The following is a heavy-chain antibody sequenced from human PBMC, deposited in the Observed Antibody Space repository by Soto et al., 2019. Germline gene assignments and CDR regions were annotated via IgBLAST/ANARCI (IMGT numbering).Heavy chain of an antibody. CDR3: ARRTIQLWPRMDV. CDR2: ISGSGGGT. V-gene: IGHV3-23*01. D-gene: IGHD5-18*01. J-gene: IGHJ6*02. Sequence: GGSLRLSCAASGFTFRSYAMSWVRQAPGKGLEWVSLISGSGGGTYYADSVKGRFSISRDNAKNSLYLQMNSLRAEDTAVYYCARRTIQLWPRMDVWGQGTTVTVSS. CDR1: GFTFRSYA.